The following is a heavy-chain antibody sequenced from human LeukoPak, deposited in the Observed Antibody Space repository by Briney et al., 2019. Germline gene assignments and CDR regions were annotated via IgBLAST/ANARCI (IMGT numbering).Heavy chain of an antibody. J-gene: IGHJ4*02. CDR1: GYTFTSAD. Sequence: ASVKVSCKASGYTFTSADINWVRQATGQGLGWMGWMNPHSGNTGYAQKFQGRVTITRNTSISTAYMELSSLRSEDTAVYYCTKIYDGSGYGPGNWGQGTLVTVSS. V-gene: IGHV1-8*03. CDR3: TKIYDGSGYGPGN. CDR2: MNPHSGNT. D-gene: IGHD3-22*01.